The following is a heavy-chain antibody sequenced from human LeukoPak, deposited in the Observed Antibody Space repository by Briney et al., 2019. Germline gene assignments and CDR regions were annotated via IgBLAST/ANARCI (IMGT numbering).Heavy chain of an antibody. D-gene: IGHD1-1*01. CDR2: IYSDGSGT. CDR1: GFTFSSYW. CDR3: ARIGLTTGMLPDD. J-gene: IGHJ4*02. Sequence: GGSLRLSCAASGFTFSSYWMHWVRQAPGKGLVWVSRIYSDGSGTTYAESVKGRFTISRDNAKNTLFLQMNSLRVADTAVYYCARIGLTTGMLPDDWGQGALVTVSS. V-gene: IGHV3-74*01.